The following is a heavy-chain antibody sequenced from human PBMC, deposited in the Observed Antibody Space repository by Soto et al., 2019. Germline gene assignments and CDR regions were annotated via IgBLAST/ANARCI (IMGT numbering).Heavy chain of an antibody. CDR2: IYHSGST. V-gene: IGHV4-30-2*01. CDR3: ARLSSSGQEGLDY. J-gene: IGHJ4*02. CDR1: GGSISSGGYS. Sequence: SETLSLTCAVSGGSISSGGYSWSWIRQPPGKGLEWIGYIYHSGSTYYNPSLKSRVTISVDRSKNQFSLKLSSVTAEDTAVYYCARLSSSGQEGLDYWGQGTLVTVSS. D-gene: IGHD6-13*01.